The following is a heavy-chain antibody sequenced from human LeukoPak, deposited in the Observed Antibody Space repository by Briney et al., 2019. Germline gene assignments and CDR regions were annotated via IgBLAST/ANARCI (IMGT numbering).Heavy chain of an antibody. D-gene: IGHD3-22*01. CDR2: IKQDGSEK. V-gene: IGHV3-7*01. CDR1: GFTFSSYW. J-gene: IGHJ4*02. CDR3: ARDSYYDSSGYNYFDY. Sequence: GGSLRLSCAASGFTFSSYWMSWVRQAPGKGLEWVANIKQDGSEKYYVDSVKGRFTISRDNAKNSLYLQMNSLRAEDTAVYYCARDSYYDSSGYNYFDYWGQGTLVTVSS.